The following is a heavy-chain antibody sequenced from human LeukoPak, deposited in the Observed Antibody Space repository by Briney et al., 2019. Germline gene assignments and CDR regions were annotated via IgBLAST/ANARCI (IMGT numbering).Heavy chain of an antibody. D-gene: IGHD4-17*01. CDR2: ISAYNGNT. J-gene: IGHJ5*02. CDR1: GYTFTSYG. V-gene: IGHV1-18*01. CDR3: ARLHDYGDRPVISSWFDP. Sequence: ASVKVSCKASGYTFTSYGISWVRQAPGLGLEWMGWISAYNGNTNYAQKLQGRVTMTTDTSTSTAYMELRSLRSDDTAVYYCARLHDYGDRPVISSWFDPWGQGTLVTVSS.